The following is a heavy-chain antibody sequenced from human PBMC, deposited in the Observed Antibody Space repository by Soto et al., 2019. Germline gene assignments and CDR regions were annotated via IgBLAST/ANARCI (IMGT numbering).Heavy chain of an antibody. J-gene: IGHJ5*02. CDR1: GFTFSDFA. Sequence: EVQLLESGGDLVQPGGSLRLSCAASGFTFSDFAMSWVRQAPGKGLEWVSAIVSSGVRRYYADSVKGRFTVSRDNSINPLYLQMNSLRAEDTAVYYCAKDTVAGTVNWFDPWGQGTLVTVSS. CDR3: AKDTVAGTVNWFDP. CDR2: IVSSGVRR. D-gene: IGHD6-19*01. V-gene: IGHV3-23*01.